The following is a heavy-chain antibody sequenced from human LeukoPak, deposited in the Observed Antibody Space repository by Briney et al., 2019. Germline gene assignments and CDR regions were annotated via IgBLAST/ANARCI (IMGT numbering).Heavy chain of an antibody. J-gene: IGHJ6*03. V-gene: IGHV3-30*18. D-gene: IGHD1-14*01. CDR2: ISYDGSNK. CDR3: AKTGFQWGYYFYYMDV. CDR1: GFTFSSYG. Sequence: QPGGSLRLSCAASGFTFSSYGMHWVRQAPGKGLEWVAVISYDGSNKYYADSVKGRFTISRDNSKNTLYLQMNSLIAEDTAVYYCAKTGFQWGYYFYYMDVWGKGTTVTVSS.